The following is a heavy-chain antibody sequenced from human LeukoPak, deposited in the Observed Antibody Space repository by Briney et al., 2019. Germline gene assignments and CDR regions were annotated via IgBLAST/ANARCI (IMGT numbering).Heavy chain of an antibody. J-gene: IGHJ4*02. D-gene: IGHD3-22*01. CDR1: GFTFSSYS. V-gene: IGHV3-21*01. CDR2: ISSSSSYI. CDR3: ARGSFGSGYYTFDY. Sequence: GGSLRLSCAASGFTFSSYSMNWVRQAPGKGLECVSSISSSSSYIYYADSVKGRFTISRDNAKNSLYLQMNSLRAEDTAVYYCARGSFGSGYYTFDYWGQGTLVTVSS.